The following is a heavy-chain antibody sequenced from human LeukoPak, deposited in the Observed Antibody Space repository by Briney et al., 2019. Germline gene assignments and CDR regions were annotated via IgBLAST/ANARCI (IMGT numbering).Heavy chain of an antibody. CDR2: ISNSGGTT. V-gene: IGHV3-23*01. CDR3: AKGGCSSTSCYSILSGWLDP. CDR1: GFTFSNYA. Sequence: PGGSLRLSCAASGFTFSNYALNWVRQAPGKGLEWVSGISNSGGTTYYADSVKGRFTISRDNSKNTLYLQMNSLRAEDTAVYYCAKGGCSSTSCYSILSGWLDPWGQGTLVTVPS. J-gene: IGHJ5*02. D-gene: IGHD2-2*02.